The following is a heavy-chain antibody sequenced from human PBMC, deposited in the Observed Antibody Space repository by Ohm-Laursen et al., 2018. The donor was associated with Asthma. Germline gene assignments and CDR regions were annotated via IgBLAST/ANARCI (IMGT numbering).Heavy chain of an antibody. CDR3: ARDYRGYSYGHTFDY. CDR1: GGSISSSNW. J-gene: IGHJ4*02. Sequence: SETLSLTCAVSGGSISSSNWWSWVRQPPGKGLEWIGEIYHSGSTNYNPSLKSRVTISVDKSKNQFSLKLSSVTAADTAVYYCARDYRGYSYGHTFDYWGQGTLVTVSS. D-gene: IGHD5-18*01. CDR2: IYHSGST. V-gene: IGHV4-4*02.